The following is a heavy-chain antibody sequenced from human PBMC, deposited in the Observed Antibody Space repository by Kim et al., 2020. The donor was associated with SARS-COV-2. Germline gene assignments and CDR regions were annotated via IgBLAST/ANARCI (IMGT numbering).Heavy chain of an antibody. CDR3: ARDTFHSGSYLQSPQFDY. D-gene: IGHD3-10*01. CDR2: ISAYNGNT. CDR1: GYTFTSYG. J-gene: IGHJ4*02. V-gene: IGHV1-18*04. Sequence: ASVKVSCKASGYTFTSYGISWVRQAPGQGLEWMGWISAYNGNTNYAQKLQGRVTMTTDTSTSTAYMELRSLRSDDTAVYYCARDTFHSGSYLQSPQFDYWGQGTLVTVSS.